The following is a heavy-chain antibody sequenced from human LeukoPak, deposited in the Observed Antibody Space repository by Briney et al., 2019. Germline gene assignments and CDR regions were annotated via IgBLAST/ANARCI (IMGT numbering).Heavy chain of an antibody. V-gene: IGHV3-30-3*01. J-gene: IGHJ5*02. CDR2: ISYDGSNK. D-gene: IGHD6-13*01. CDR1: GFTFSSYA. Sequence: GGSLRLSCAASGFTFSSYAMHWVRQAPGKGLEWVAVISYDGSNKYYADSAKGRFTISRDNSKNTLYLQMNSLRAEDTAVYYCARPRIAAAGTDNWFDPWGQGTLVTVSS. CDR3: ARPRIAAAGTDNWFDP.